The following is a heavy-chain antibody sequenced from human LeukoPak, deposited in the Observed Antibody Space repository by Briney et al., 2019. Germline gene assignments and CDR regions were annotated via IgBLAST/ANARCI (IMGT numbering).Heavy chain of an antibody. V-gene: IGHV3-23*01. CDR1: GFTFSSYA. Sequence: GGSLRLSCAASGFTFSSYAMSWVRQAPGKGLEWVSAISGSGGSTYYADSVKGRSTISRDNSKNTLYLQMNSLRAEDTAVYYCAKDSGRSWSEGFDPWGQGTLVTVSS. CDR3: AKDSGRSWSEGFDP. CDR2: ISGSGGST. J-gene: IGHJ5*02. D-gene: IGHD6-13*01.